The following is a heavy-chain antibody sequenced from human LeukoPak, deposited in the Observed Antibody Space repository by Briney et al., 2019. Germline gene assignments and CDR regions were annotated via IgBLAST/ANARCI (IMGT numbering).Heavy chain of an antibody. D-gene: IGHD4-11*01. CDR2: FDPEDGET. CDR1: GYTLTELS. J-gene: IGHJ6*03. Sequence: ASVKVSCKVSGYTLTELSMHWVRQAPGKGLEWMGGFDPEDGETIYAQKFQGRVTMTEDTSTDTAYMELSSLRSEDTAVYYCATANEGDYSNYGAKPYYMDVWGKGTTVTVSS. V-gene: IGHV1-24*01. CDR3: ATANEGDYSNYGAKPYYMDV.